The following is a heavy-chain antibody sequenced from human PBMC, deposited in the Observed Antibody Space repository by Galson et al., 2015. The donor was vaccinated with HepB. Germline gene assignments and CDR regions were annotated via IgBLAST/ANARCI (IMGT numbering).Heavy chain of an antibody. CDR3: AKVFYSGYSSFDI. CDR2: ISGSGGST. D-gene: IGHD5-12*01. J-gene: IGHJ3*02. Sequence: SLRLSCAASGLTFSNYAMNWVRQAPGKGLEWVSGISGSGGSTYYADSVKGRFTISRDNSKNTLYLQLNSLRAEDMAVYYCAKVFYSGYSSFDIWGQGTMVTVSS. V-gene: IGHV3-23*01. CDR1: GLTFSNYA.